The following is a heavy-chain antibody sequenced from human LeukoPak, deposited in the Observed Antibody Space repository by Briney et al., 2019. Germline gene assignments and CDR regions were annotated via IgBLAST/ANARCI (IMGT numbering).Heavy chain of an antibody. CDR2: IYSGGST. Sequence: TGGSLRLSCAASGFTVSSNYMSWVRQAPGKGLEWVSVIYSGGSTYYADSVKGRFTISRDNSKNTLYLQMNSLRAEDTAVYYCARDHRGVRDYFDYWDQGTLVTVSS. J-gene: IGHJ4*02. V-gene: IGHV3-53*01. CDR3: ARDHRGVRDYFDY. CDR1: GFTVSSNY. D-gene: IGHD3-10*01.